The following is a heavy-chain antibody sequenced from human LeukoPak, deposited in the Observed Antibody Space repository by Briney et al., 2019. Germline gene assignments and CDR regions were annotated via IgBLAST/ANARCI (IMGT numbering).Heavy chain of an antibody. CDR1: GGSISSSSYY. D-gene: IGHD3-10*01. CDR2: IYYSGST. V-gene: IGHV4-39*07. CDR3: ARYPRLRVRGVMGNYGMDV. J-gene: IGHJ6*02. Sequence: SETLSLTCTVSGGSISSSSYYWGWIRQPPGKGLEWIGSIYYSGSTYYNPSLKSRVTISVDTSKNQFSLKLSSVTAADTAVYYCARYPRLRVRGVMGNYGMDVWGQGTTVTVSS.